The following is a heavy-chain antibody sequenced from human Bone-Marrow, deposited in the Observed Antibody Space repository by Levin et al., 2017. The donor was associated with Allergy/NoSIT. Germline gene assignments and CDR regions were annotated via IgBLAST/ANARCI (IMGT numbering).Heavy chain of an antibody. D-gene: IGHD2-15*01. CDR1: GFSLRTYV. CDR3: ARDYCASSSCFLVQGIFDS. CDR2: ISSGGSDT. Sequence: PGGSLRLSCVGAGFSLRTYVMNWVRRAPGKGLEWVSSISSGGSDTYYGDSVKGRFTISRDDAKNSLYLEMTSLRAEDTAVYYCARDYCASSSCFLVQGIFDSWGQGTPVTVSS. V-gene: IGHV3-21*01. J-gene: IGHJ4*02.